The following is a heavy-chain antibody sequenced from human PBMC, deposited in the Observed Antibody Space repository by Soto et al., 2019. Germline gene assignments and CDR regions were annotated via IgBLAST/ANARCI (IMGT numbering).Heavy chain of an antibody. CDR3: AKGGPPVPAGYYYGMDV. Sequence: GGSLRLSCAASGFTFSSYGMHWVRQAPGKGLEWVAVISYDGSNKYYADSVKGRFTISRDNSKNTLYLQMNSLRAEDTAVYYCAKGGPPVPAGYYYGMDVWGQGTTVTVSS. J-gene: IGHJ6*02. V-gene: IGHV3-30*18. D-gene: IGHD2-2*01. CDR2: ISYDGSNK. CDR1: GFTFSSYG.